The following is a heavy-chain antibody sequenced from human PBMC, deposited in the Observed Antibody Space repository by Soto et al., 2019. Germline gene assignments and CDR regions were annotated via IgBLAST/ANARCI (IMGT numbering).Heavy chain of an antibody. Sequence: EVQLVESGGGLVKPGESLRLSCAASGLTFSNAWMSWVRQTPGKGLEWVGRIKSRSAGGTTDYAAPVKGRFTISRDDSKNTLYLQMNSLKTEDTAVHYCTTDLFLGGMDVWGQGTTVTVSS. V-gene: IGHV3-15*01. CDR3: TTDLFLGGMDV. D-gene: IGHD2-15*01. CDR1: GLTFSNAW. J-gene: IGHJ6*02. CDR2: IKSRSAGGTT.